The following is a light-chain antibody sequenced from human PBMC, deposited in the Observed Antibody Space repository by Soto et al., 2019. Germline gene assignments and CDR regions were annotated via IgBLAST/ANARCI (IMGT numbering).Light chain of an antibody. J-gene: IGKJ4*01. CDR2: GAS. Sequence: ETVRRQSQATLSXXPGEGGTLXXRASQSVYSNVAWYQQKPGQAPRLLIYGASTRATGIPARFSGSGSGTDFTLTISSLQPEDFATYYCQQFNNYPLTFSGGTEVDIK. CDR3: QQFNNYPLT. V-gene: IGKV3-15*01. CDR1: QSVYSN.